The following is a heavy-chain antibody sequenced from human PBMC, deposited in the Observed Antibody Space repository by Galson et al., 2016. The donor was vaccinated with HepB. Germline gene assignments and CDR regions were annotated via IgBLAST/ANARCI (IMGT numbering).Heavy chain of an antibody. Sequence: SLRLSCAASEFTFSTYWMTWVRQAPGKGLEWVANIQQDGSEKYYVDSVKGRFTISRDNAKNSLYLQMNSLRAEDTAVYYCARGLQTSNRWFYWYFDLWGRGTLVTV. CDR3: ARGLQTSNRWFYWYFDL. J-gene: IGHJ2*01. D-gene: IGHD6-13*01. V-gene: IGHV3-7*01. CDR2: IQQDGSEK. CDR1: EFTFSTYW.